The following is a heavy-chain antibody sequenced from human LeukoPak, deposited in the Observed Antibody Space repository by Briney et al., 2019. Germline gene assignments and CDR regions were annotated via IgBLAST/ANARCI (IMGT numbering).Heavy chain of an antibody. Sequence: ASVTVSCKASGYTFTCYYMHWVRQAPGQGLEWMGIINPSGGTTSSAQNLQGRVTMTRDTSTSEVYMELSSLRSEDTAVYYCARASSSGRRFDFWGQGTLVTVSS. CDR1: GYTFTCYY. CDR2: INPSGGTT. V-gene: IGHV1-46*04. J-gene: IGHJ4*02. CDR3: ARASSSGRRFDF. D-gene: IGHD2-2*01.